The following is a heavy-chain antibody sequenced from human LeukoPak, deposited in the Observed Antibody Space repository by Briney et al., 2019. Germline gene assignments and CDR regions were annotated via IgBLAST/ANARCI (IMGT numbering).Heavy chain of an antibody. CDR2: ISSSSSVI. Sequence: GGSLRLSCAASGFTFSSYSMTWVRQAPGKGLEWVSYISSSSSVIYYADSVKGRFTISRDNAENSLYLQMNSLRAEDTAVYYCARVGPLVRGPRWFDPWGQGTLVTVSS. CDR3: ARVGPLVRGPRWFDP. V-gene: IGHV3-48*04. D-gene: IGHD3-10*01. J-gene: IGHJ5*02. CDR1: GFTFSSYS.